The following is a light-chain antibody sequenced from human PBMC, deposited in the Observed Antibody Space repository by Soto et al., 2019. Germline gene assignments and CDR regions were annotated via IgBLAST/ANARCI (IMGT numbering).Light chain of an antibody. Sequence: QSALTQPASVSGSPGQSITISCTGTSSDVGGYTYVSWYQQHPGKAPKLMIYEVNNRPSGVSNRFSGSKSGNTASLTISGLQADDEADYYCSSYTSSSTWVFGRGTKLTVL. J-gene: IGLJ3*02. CDR1: SSDVGGYTY. CDR2: EVN. CDR3: SSYTSSSTWV. V-gene: IGLV2-14*01.